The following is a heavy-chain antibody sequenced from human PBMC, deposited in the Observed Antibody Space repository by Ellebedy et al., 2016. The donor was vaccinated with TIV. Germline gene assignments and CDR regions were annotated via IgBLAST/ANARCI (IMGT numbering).Heavy chain of an antibody. J-gene: IGHJ4*01. CDR2: IYHSWRA. Sequence: MPSETLSLTCTVSACSISSGGYSWNCIRQPPGRGLEWIGYIYHSWRAYYNTSLKSRLTMSVDRTKNQFSLKLSSVTAADTAVYYCARGGGLFDYWGQGTLVTVSS. D-gene: IGHD2-15*01. V-gene: IGHV4-30-2*01. CDR3: ARGGGLFDY. CDR1: ACSISSGGYS.